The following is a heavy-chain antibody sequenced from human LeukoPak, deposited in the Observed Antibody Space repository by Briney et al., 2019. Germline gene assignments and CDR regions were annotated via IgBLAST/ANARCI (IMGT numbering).Heavy chain of an antibody. CDR2: ISSSGSTI. Sequence: GGALRISCATSGFTFRSYEMNWVRQAPGKGLEGVSYISSSGSTIYYADSVKGRFTISRDNAKNSLYLQMNSLRAEDTAVYYCAELGITMIGGVWGKGTTVTISS. CDR1: GFTFRSYE. CDR3: AELGITMIGGV. V-gene: IGHV3-48*03. J-gene: IGHJ6*04. D-gene: IGHD3-10*02.